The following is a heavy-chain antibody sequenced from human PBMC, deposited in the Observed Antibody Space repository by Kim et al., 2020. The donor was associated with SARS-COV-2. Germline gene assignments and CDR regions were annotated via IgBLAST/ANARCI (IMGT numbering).Heavy chain of an antibody. D-gene: IGHD3-22*01. CDR2: INWNGGST. CDR3: ASPSTYYYESSGYLNYYYYGMAV. Sequence: GGSLRLSCAASGFTFDDYGMSWVRQAPGKGLEWVSGINWNGGSTGYADSVKGRFTISRDNAKNSLYLQMNILRAADTALYHGASPSTYYYESSGYLNYYYYGMAVWGQGTTVTVPS. J-gene: IGHJ6*02. V-gene: IGHV3-20*01. CDR1: GFTFDDYG.